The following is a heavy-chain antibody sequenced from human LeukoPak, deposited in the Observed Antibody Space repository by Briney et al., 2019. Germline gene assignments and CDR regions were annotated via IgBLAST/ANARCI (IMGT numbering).Heavy chain of an antibody. CDR2: IYYSGST. J-gene: IGHJ4*02. Sequence: PSETLSLTCTVSGGSISSSSYYWGWIRQPPGKGLEWIGTIYYSGSTFSNPSFRSRVTISVDTSQNQFSLKLSSVTAADTAVYYCARRLRRTHNFDYWGQGTLVTVSS. CDR3: ARRLRRTHNFDY. CDR1: GGSISSSSYY. V-gene: IGHV4-39*01. D-gene: IGHD1/OR15-1a*01.